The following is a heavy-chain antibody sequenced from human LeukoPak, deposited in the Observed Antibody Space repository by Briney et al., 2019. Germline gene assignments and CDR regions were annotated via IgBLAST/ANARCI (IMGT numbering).Heavy chain of an antibody. CDR2: ISTDGST. CDR1: GGSFSGYY. CDR3: AKDLAMTTVGDY. D-gene: IGHD4-23*01. V-gene: IGHV4-59*10. J-gene: IGHJ4*02. Sequence: SETLSLTCAVYGGSFSGYYWSWIRQSPGKGLEWIGRISTDGSTNYNPSLNSRVTMSVDASNNHFSLKLNSVTAADTAVYYCAKDLAMTTVGDYWGQGTLVTVSS.